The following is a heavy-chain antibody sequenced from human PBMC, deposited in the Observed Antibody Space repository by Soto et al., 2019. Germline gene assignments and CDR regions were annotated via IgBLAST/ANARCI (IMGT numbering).Heavy chain of an antibody. CDR1: GGTFSSYA. V-gene: IGHV1-69*13. J-gene: IGHJ4*02. CDR3: ANNPHGSGSYEPFDY. Sequence: SVKVSCKASGGTFSSYAISWVRQAPGQGLEWMGGIIPIFGTANYAQKFQGRVTITADESTSTAYMELSSLRSEDTAVYYCANNPHGSGSYEPFDYWGQGTLVTVSS. CDR2: IIPIFGTA. D-gene: IGHD3-10*01.